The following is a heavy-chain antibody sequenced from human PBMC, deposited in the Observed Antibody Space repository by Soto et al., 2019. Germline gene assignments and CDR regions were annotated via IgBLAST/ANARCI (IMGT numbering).Heavy chain of an antibody. J-gene: IGHJ4*02. CDR3: TADLPAFIPQVDS. CDR1: GFNFRSYA. V-gene: IGHV3-15*01. CDR2: IKSQNDGGTT. Sequence: GGSLRLSCEASGFNFRSYAMSWVRQAPGQGLEWVGRIKSQNDGGTTDYAAPVRDRFTISKDDSINTLYLQMNSLQTEDTGVYFCTADLPAFIPQVDSWGQGTLVTVSS. D-gene: IGHD3-3*02.